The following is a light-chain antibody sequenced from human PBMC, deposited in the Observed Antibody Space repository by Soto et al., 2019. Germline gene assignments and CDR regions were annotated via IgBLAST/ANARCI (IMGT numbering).Light chain of an antibody. CDR1: QTIRSNY. V-gene: IGKV3-20*01. Sequence: ETVLTQSPGTLSLSPGERATLSCRASQTIRSNYLAWYRQTPGQAPRLLIYGASNRATGIADRFSGSGSGTDXXLIXXRLEPEDFXXYYCQQYGSSPWTFGQGTKVEIK. CDR3: QQYGSSPWT. J-gene: IGKJ1*01. CDR2: GAS.